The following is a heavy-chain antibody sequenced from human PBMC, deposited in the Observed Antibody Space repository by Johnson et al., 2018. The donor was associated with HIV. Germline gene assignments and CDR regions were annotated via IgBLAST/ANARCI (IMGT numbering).Heavy chain of an antibody. Sequence: QVQLVESGGGLVQPGGSLRLSCAASGFTFSSYAMHWVRQAPGKGLEWVAVMSYDDSNKYYVDSVKGRFTISRDNSKNTLYLQMNSLRAEDTAVSYWARGGWGLPGREAFDFWGQGTMVTVSS. CDR1: GFTFSSYA. CDR3: ARGGWGLPGREAFDF. V-gene: IGHV3-30*04. J-gene: IGHJ3*01. D-gene: IGHD1-26*01. CDR2: MSYDDSNK.